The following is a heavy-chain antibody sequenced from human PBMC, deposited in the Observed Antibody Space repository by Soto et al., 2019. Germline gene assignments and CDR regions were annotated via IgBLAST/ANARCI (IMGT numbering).Heavy chain of an antibody. CDR1: GFTFSSYA. CDR2: ISGSGGST. V-gene: IGHV3-23*01. J-gene: IGHJ3*02. D-gene: IGHD3-16*02. Sequence: GGSLRLSCAASGFTFSSYAMSWVRQAPGKGLEWVSAISGSGGSTYCADSVKGRFTISRDNSKNTLSLQMSSLRAEDSAVYYCARHGYYDYIWGSYRLNAFDIWGQGTMVTVSS. CDR3: ARHGYYDYIWGSYRLNAFDI.